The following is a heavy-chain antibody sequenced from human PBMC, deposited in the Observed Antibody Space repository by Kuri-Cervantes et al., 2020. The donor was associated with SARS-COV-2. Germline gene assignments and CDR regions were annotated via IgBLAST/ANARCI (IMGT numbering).Heavy chain of an antibody. J-gene: IGHJ4*02. CDR3: YCAPKEGFDS. CDR2: VKTNSGNT. V-gene: IGHV1-8*01. Sequence: ASVKVSCKAPETTFPNYDIKWVRQATGQGLEWMGMVKTNSGNTLYAQIFQGRVTMTRDTSTSTVYLELSSLTSEDTAIYYCYCAPKEGFDSWGQGTLVTVSS. CDR1: ETTFPNYD. D-gene: IGHD2-21*01.